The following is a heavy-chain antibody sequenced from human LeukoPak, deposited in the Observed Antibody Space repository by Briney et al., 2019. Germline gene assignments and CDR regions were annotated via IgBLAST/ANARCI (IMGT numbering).Heavy chain of an antibody. J-gene: IGHJ5*02. CDR1: GVSISTSSYY. Sequence: SETLSLTCTVSGVSISTSSYYWGWIRQPPGKGLEWIGRIYYSGSTYYNPSLKTRVSISVDTSKNQFSLKLSSVTAADTAVYYCARHGYGPTGFDPWGQGTLVSVS. CDR2: IYYSGST. V-gene: IGHV4-39*01. D-gene: IGHD5-18*01. CDR3: ARHGYGPTGFDP.